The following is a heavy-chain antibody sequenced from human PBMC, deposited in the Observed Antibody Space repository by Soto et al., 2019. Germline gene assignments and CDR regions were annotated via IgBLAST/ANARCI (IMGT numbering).Heavy chain of an antibody. CDR2: INAGNGNT. J-gene: IGHJ6*02. Sequence: PGASVKVSCKASGYTFTSYAMHWVRQAPGQRLEWMGWINAGNGNTKYSQKFQGRVTITRDTSASTAYMELSSLRSEDTAVYYCARDPTPVYYDFWSGPAESYGMDVWGQGTTVTVSS. V-gene: IGHV1-3*01. D-gene: IGHD3-3*01. CDR1: GYTFTSYA. CDR3: ARDPTPVYYDFWSGPAESYGMDV.